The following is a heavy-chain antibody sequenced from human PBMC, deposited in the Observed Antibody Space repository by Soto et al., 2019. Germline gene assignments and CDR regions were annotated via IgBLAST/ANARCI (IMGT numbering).Heavy chain of an antibody. CDR1: GFTLSGYA. CDR3: SRSARPDFYYIDY. V-gene: IGHV3-64*01. D-gene: IGHD6-6*01. Sequence: EVQLAESGGGLAQPGGSLRLSCAASGFTLSGYAMDWVRQAPGKGLEYVSGISSNGVGTYYANSVQGRFTISRDNSKNPVDHEMASLRPEDVAVYYCSRSARPDFYYIDYWGKGTTVTVSS. J-gene: IGHJ6*03. CDR2: ISSNGVGT.